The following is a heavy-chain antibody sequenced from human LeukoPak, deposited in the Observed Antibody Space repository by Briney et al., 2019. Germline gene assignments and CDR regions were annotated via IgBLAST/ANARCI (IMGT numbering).Heavy chain of an antibody. V-gene: IGHV3-23*01. Sequence: GGSLRLSCAASGFTFSSYAMSWVRQARGKGVECVSAISGSGGSTYYADSEKGRFTISRDNSKNTLYLQMNSLRADDTAVYYCAKSAVTTIINWFDPWGQGTLVTVSS. D-gene: IGHD4-17*01. CDR2: ISGSGGST. CDR1: GFTFSSYA. J-gene: IGHJ5*02. CDR3: AKSAVTTIINWFDP.